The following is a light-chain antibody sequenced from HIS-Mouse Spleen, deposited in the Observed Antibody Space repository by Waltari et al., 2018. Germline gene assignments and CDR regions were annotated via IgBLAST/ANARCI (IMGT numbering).Light chain of an antibody. CDR1: SSHLASNY. CDR2: RNN. J-gene: IGLJ3*02. V-gene: IGLV1-47*01. Sequence: QSVLTQPPSASGTPGQRVTISCSGSSSHLASNYVYWYQQLPGPAPHRLSYRNNQRPSGVPDRFSGSKSGTSASLAISGLRSEDEADYYCAAWDDSLSGPVFGGGTKLTVL. CDR3: AAWDDSLSGPV.